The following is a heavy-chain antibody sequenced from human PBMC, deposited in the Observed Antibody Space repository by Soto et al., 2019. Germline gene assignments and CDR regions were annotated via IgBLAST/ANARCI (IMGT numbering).Heavy chain of an antibody. CDR2: IYYSGST. J-gene: IGHJ4*02. V-gene: IGHV4-59*01. Sequence: PSETLSLTCTVSGGSISSYYWSWIRQPPGKGLEWIGYIYYSGSTNYNPSLKSRVTISVDTSKNQFSLKLSSVTAADTAVYYCAISGDFGYSSSGLFDYWGQGTLVIGSS. D-gene: IGHD6-13*01. CDR3: AISGDFGYSSSGLFDY. CDR1: GGSISSYY.